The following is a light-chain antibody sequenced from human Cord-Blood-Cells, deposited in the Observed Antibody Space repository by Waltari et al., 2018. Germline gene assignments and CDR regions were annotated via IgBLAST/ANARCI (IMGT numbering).Light chain of an antibody. CDR3: CSYAGSSTWV. Sequence: QSALTQPASVSGSPGQSITISCTGTSSDVGSYNLVSWYQQHPGKAPKLMIYEGSKRPSGVSNRFSGSKYGNTAPLTISGLQAEDEADYYCCSYAGSSTWVFGGGTKLTVL. CDR2: EGS. J-gene: IGLJ3*02. V-gene: IGLV2-23*01. CDR1: SSDVGSYNL.